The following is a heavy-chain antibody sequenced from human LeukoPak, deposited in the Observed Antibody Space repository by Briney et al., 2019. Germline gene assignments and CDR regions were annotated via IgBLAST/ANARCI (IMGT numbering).Heavy chain of an antibody. CDR3: ARDVGYSSGWYANWFDP. V-gene: IGHV4-59*01. CDR2: IYYSGST. Sequence: PSETLSLTCTVSGGSISSYYWSWIRQPPGEGLEWIGYIYYSGSTNYNPSLKSRVTISVDTSKNQFSLKLSSVTAADTAVYYCARDVGYSSGWYANWFDPWGQGTLVTVSS. CDR1: GGSISSYY. J-gene: IGHJ5*02. D-gene: IGHD6-19*01.